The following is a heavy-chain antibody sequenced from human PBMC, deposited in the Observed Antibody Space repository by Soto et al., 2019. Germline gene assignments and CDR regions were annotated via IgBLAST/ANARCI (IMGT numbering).Heavy chain of an antibody. V-gene: IGHV1-8*01. CDR3: ARVAGSSYGDSFDY. J-gene: IGHJ4*02. CDR1: GYTFTSYD. Sequence: ASVKVSCKASGYTFTSYDINWVRQATGQGLEWMGWMNPNSGNTGYAQRFQGRVTMTRNTSISTAYMELSSLRSEDTAVYYCARVAGSSYGDSFDYWGQGTLVTVSS. CDR2: MNPNSGNT. D-gene: IGHD4-17*01.